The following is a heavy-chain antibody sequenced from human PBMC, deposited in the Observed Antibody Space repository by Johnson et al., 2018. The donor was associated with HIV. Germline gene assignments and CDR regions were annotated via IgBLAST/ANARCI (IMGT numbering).Heavy chain of an antibody. CDR3: AREWLYGFDI. Sequence: VQPVESGGGVVQPGRSLRLSCAASGFMFSSFAMHWVRQAPGKGLEWVAVIYSGGSTYYADSVKGRFTISRDNSKNTLYLQMNRLRAEDTAVYYCAREWLYGFDIWGQGTMVTVSS. V-gene: IGHV3-NL1*01. CDR2: IYSGGST. CDR1: GFMFSSFA. J-gene: IGHJ3*02. D-gene: IGHD5-24*01.